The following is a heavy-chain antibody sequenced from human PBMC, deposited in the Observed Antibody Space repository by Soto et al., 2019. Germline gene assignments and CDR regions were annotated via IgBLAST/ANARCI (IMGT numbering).Heavy chain of an antibody. Sequence: PGGSLRLSCAASGFTFSSYAMSWVRQAPGKGLERVSAISGGAGSTNYADSVKGRFTISRDNSKNTVSLQMNSLRAEDTAVYYCAKGVEAAYYYGSSGYYGFDYWGQGTLVTVSS. CDR2: ISGGAGST. CDR3: AKGVEAAYYYGSSGYYGFDY. J-gene: IGHJ4*02. CDR1: GFTFSSYA. V-gene: IGHV3-23*01. D-gene: IGHD3-22*01.